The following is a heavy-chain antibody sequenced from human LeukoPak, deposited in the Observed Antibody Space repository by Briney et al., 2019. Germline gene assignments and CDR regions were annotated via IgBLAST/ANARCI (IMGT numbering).Heavy chain of an antibody. D-gene: IGHD4-17*01. Sequence: SETLSLTCTVSGGSISSYYWSWIRQPAGKGLEWIGRIYTSGSTNYNPSLKSRVTMSVDTSKNQFSLKLSPVTAADTAVYYCARGTDYGDYWTPLAYWGQGTLVTVSS. CDR2: IYTSGST. J-gene: IGHJ4*02. V-gene: IGHV4-4*07. CDR3: ARGTDYGDYWTPLAY. CDR1: GGSISSYY.